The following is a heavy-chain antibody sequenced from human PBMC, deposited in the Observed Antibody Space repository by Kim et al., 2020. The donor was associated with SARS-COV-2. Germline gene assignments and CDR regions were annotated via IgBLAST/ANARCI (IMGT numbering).Heavy chain of an antibody. CDR2: IYTSGST. Sequence: SETLSLTCTVSGGSISSYYWSWIRQPAGKGLEWIGRIYTSGSTNYNPSLKSRVTMSVDTSKNQFSLKLSSVTAADTAVYYCARDLGCSSTSCDYGMDVWGQGTTVTVSS. V-gene: IGHV4-4*07. J-gene: IGHJ6*02. CDR1: GGSISSYY. CDR3: ARDLGCSSTSCDYGMDV. D-gene: IGHD2-2*01.